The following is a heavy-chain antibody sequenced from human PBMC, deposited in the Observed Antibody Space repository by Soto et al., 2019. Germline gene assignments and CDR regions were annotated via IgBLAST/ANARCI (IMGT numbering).Heavy chain of an antibody. CDR2: ISGGGGST. CDR3: AKGPEYDILTGCDY. D-gene: IGHD3-9*01. Sequence: EVQLLESGGGFVQPGESLRLSCAASGFTFSLSAMSWVRQAPGRGLEWVSSISGGGGSTEYADSVKGRFTISRDKSKETVHLQMNSLRAEATAVYYCAKGPEYDILTGCDYWGQGALVTVSS. J-gene: IGHJ4*02. V-gene: IGHV3-23*01. CDR1: GFTFSLSA.